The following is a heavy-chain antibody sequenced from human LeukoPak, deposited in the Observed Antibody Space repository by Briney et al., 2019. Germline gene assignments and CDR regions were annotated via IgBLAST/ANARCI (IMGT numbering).Heavy chain of an antibody. CDR1: GFTFSSYA. CDR3: AKKEGKLELRSFDY. Sequence: GGSLRLSCAASGFTFSSYAMSWVRQAPGKGLEWVSAISGSGGNTYYADSVKGRFTISRDNSKNTPYLQMNSLRAEDTAVYYCAKKEGKLELRSFDYWGQGTLVTVSS. V-gene: IGHV3-23*01. J-gene: IGHJ4*02. CDR2: ISGSGGNT. D-gene: IGHD1-7*01.